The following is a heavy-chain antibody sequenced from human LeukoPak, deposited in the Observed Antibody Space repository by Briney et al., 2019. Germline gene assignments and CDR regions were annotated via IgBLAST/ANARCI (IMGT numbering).Heavy chain of an antibody. V-gene: IGHV4-61*01. CDR2: IYYSGST. CDR1: GGSVSSGISY. CDR3: ARLQVYCGGDCYPRWFDP. Sequence: SETLSLTCSVSGGSVSSGISYWSWIRQPPGKGLEWIAYIYYSGSTDYNPSLRSRVTISLDTSKNQFSLKLTSVTAADTAVYYCARLQVYCGGDCYPRWFDPWGQGSLVTVSS. J-gene: IGHJ5*02. D-gene: IGHD2-21*02.